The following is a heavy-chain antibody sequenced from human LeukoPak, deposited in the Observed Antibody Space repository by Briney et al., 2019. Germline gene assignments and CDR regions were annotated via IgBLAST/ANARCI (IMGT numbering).Heavy chain of an antibody. J-gene: IGHJ4*01. V-gene: IGHV4-31*03. CDR1: GGSISSGDYY. Sequence: SSETLSLTCTVSGGSISSGDYYWTWIRQHPGKGLEWIGYISYSGTTYYNPSLKSRVTISVVTSKNQFSLKLSSVTAADTAVYYCASHYDGDYFDYWGHGTLVTVSS. D-gene: IGHD4-23*01. CDR3: ASHYDGDYFDY. CDR2: ISYSGTT.